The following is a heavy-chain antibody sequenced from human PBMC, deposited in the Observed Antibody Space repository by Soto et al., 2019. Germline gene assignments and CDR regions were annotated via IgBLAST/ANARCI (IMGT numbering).Heavy chain of an antibody. Sequence: SETLSLTCTVSGGSISSYYWSWIRQPPGKGLKWIGYFYYSGSTNYNPSHKSRVTISVDTSKNQFSLKLSSVTAADTAVYYCARGGWNLFDYWGPGTLVTVSS. CDR2: FYYSGST. D-gene: IGHD6-19*01. CDR1: GGSISSYY. CDR3: ARGGWNLFDY. J-gene: IGHJ4*02. V-gene: IGHV4-59*01.